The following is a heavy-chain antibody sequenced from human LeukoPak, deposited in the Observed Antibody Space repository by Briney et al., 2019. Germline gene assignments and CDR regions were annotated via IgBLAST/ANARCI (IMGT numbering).Heavy chain of an antibody. D-gene: IGHD5-24*01. CDR3: AREDGYNQRGDAFDI. CDR1: GFTFSSYA. Sequence: PGGSLRLSCAASGFTFSSYAMNWVRQAPGKGLEWVPAISGSGGSTSYADSVKGRFTISRDNAKNTLYLQMNSLRAEDTAVYYCAREDGYNQRGDAFDIWGQGTMVTVSS. J-gene: IGHJ3*02. V-gene: IGHV3-23*01. CDR2: ISGSGGST.